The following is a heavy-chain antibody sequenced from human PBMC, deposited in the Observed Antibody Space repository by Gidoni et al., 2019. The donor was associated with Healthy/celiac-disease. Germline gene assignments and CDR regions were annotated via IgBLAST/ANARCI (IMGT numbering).Heavy chain of an antibody. CDR1: GFTFGVYA. CDR2: IRSKAYGGTT. J-gene: IGHJ6*02. Sequence: EVQLVESGGGLVQPWRSLRLSCTASGFTFGVYAMSWVRQAPGQGLEWVGFIRSKAYGGTTEYAASGKGRFTISRDDSKSIAYLQMNSLKTEDTAVYYCTRGRSIAVAGHYYYGMDVWGQGTTVTVSS. D-gene: IGHD6-19*01. CDR3: TRGRSIAVAGHYYYGMDV. V-gene: IGHV3-49*04.